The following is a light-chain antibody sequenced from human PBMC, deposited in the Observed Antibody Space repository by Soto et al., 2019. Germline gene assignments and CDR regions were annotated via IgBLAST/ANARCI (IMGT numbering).Light chain of an antibody. J-gene: IGKJ4*01. CDR1: QSVSTW. Sequence: QMTQSPSTLAASVGDRVTITCRASQSVSTWLAWYQQKPGKPPKLLIYKASILQSGVSSRFSGSGSGTDFTLTISGLQPDDFATYYCQQYDRYPVTFGGGTKVDIK. CDR3: QQYDRYPVT. V-gene: IGKV1-5*03. CDR2: KAS.